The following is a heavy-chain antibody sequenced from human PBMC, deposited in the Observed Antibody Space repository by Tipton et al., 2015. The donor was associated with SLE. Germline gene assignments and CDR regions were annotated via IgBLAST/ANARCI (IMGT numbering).Heavy chain of an antibody. CDR2: ISYDGTYK. V-gene: IGHV3-30*04. CDR1: GFTSSLHA. J-gene: IGHJ6*04. CDR3: TRDASDGSSPLDV. D-gene: IGHD6-6*01. Sequence: SLRLSCVASGFTSSLHAMHWVRRAPGKGLEWVAVISYDGTYKYYADSVRGRFTISRDHSTSTVYLQMNSLRTEDTAVYYCTRDASDGSSPLDVWGKGTTVFVSS.